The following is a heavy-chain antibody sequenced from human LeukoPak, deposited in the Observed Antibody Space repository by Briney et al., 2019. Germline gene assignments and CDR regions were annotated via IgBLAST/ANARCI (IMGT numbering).Heavy chain of an antibody. J-gene: IGHJ5*02. D-gene: IGHD2/OR15-2a*01. V-gene: IGHV1-2*02. CDR2: INPNSGGT. CDR1: GYPFTDYY. Sequence: GGSLTVSCKASGYPFTDYYIHWVRQAPGQGLEWMGWINPNSGGTNYAQKFQGRVTMTRDTSISTAYMELSRLRSDDTAVYYCARDRPFPSLGEASNWFDPWGQGTLVTVSS. CDR3: ARDRPFPSLGEASNWFDP.